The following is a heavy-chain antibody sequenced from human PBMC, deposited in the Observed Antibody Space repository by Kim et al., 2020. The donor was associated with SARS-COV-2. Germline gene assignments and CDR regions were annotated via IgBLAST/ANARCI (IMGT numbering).Heavy chain of an antibody. CDR1: GFTFSSYD. CDR3: ARGAYCSGGSCYRGVDY. D-gene: IGHD2-15*01. J-gene: IGHJ4*02. Sequence: GGSLRLSCAASGFTFSSYDMHWVRQATGKGLEWVSAIGTAGDTYYPGSVKGRFTISRENAKNSLYLQMNSLRAGDTAVYYCARGAYCSGGSCYRGVDYWGQGTLVTVSS. CDR2: IGTAGDT. V-gene: IGHV3-13*01.